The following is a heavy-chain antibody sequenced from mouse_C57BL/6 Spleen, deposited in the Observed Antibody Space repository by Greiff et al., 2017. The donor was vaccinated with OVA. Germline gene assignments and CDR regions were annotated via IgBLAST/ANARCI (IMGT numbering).Heavy chain of an antibody. CDR1: GFTFSDYG. J-gene: IGHJ2*01. V-gene: IGHV5-17*01. Sequence: EVKVVESGGGLVKPGGSLKLSCAASGFTFSDYGMHWVRQAPEKGLEWVAYISSGSSTIYYADTVKGRFTISRDNAKNTLFLQMTSLRSEDTAMYYCAREGNLYFDYWGQGTTLTVSS. D-gene: IGHD2-1*01. CDR2: ISSGSSTI. CDR3: AREGNLYFDY.